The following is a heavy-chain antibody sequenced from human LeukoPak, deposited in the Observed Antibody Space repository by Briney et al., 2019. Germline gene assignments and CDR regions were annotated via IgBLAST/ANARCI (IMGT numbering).Heavy chain of an antibody. CDR3: ARDRGGGDKAFDAFDI. CDR1: GYTFTSYA. Sequence: GASVKVSCKASGYTFTSYAMNWVRQAPGQGLEWMGWINTNTGNPTYAQGFTGRFVFSLDASVSTAYLQISSLKAEDTAVYYCARDRGGGDKAFDAFDIWGQGTMVTVSS. D-gene: IGHD2-21*01. J-gene: IGHJ3*02. CDR2: INTNTGNP. V-gene: IGHV7-4-1*02.